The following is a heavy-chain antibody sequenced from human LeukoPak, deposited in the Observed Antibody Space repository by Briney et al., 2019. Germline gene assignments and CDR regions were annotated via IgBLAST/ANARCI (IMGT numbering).Heavy chain of an antibody. CDR3: ARGRSGWTEDAFDI. CDR2: INPNSGGT. D-gene: IGHD6-19*01. Sequence: GVSVKVSCKASGYTFTGYYMHWVRQAPGQGLEWMGWINPNSGGTNYAQKFQGRVTMTRDTSISTAYMELSRLRSDDTAVYYCARGRSGWTEDAFDIWGQGTMVTVSS. CDR1: GYTFTGYY. J-gene: IGHJ3*02. V-gene: IGHV1-2*02.